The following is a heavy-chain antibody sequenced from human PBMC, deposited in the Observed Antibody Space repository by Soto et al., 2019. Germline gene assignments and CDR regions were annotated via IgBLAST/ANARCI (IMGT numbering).Heavy chain of an antibody. CDR2: ISGSGTST. J-gene: IGHJ4*02. V-gene: IGHV3-23*01. CDR1: GFRFSNYA. D-gene: IGHD6-19*01. CDR3: AKDRKSGSGWYWDY. Sequence: GGSLRLSCAASGFRFSNYAMSWVRQAPGKGLEWVSAISGSGTSTYDADSVKGRFSISRDNSKNTLYLQMNSLRAEDTAVYYCAKDRKSGSGWYWDYWGQGTLVTVSS.